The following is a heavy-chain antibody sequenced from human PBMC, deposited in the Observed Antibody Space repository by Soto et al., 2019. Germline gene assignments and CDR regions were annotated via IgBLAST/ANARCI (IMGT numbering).Heavy chain of an antibody. CDR1: GFTFSSYA. J-gene: IGHJ6*02. D-gene: IGHD3-3*02. Sequence: GGSLRLSCAASGFTFSSYAMIWVRQAPGKGLEWVSAISGSGGSTYYADSVKGRFTISRDNSKNTLYLQMNSLRAEDTAVYYCAKDRVSVFGVVTPQGYYYGMDVWGQGTTVTVSS. V-gene: IGHV3-23*01. CDR3: AKDRVSVFGVVTPQGYYYGMDV. CDR2: ISGSGGST.